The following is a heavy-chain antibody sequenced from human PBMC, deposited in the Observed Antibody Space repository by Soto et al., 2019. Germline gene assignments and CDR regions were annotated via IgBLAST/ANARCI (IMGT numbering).Heavy chain of an antibody. J-gene: IGHJ4*02. D-gene: IGHD3-22*01. CDR3: ARVAHYDSSGYHRPFDY. CDR2: IYHSGST. CDR1: GYSISSGYY. Sequence: SETLSLTCAVSGYSISSGYYWGWIRQPPGKGLEWIGSIYHSGSTYYNPSLKSRVTISVDTSKNQFSLKLSSVTAADTAVYYCARVAHYDSSGYHRPFDYWGQGTLVTVSS. V-gene: IGHV4-38-2*01.